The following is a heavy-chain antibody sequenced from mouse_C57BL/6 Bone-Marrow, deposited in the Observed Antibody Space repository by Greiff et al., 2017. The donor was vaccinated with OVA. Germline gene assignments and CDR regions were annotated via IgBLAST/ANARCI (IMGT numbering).Heavy chain of an antibody. CDR1: GFPFTDYY. D-gene: IGHD1-1*01. CDR3: ARAFITTVVATDY. J-gene: IGHJ2*01. V-gene: IGHV1-36*01. Sequence: VQLKQSGPVLVKPGPSVKISCKASGFPFTDYYMHWVKQSHGKSLEWIGLVYPYNGGTSYNQKFKGKATLTVDTSSSTAYMELNSLTSEDSAVYYGARAFITTVVATDYWGQGTTLTVSS. CDR2: VYPYNGGT.